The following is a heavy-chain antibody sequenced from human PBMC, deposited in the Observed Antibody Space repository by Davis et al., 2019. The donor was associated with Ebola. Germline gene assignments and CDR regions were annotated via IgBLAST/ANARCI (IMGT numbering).Heavy chain of an antibody. CDR3: ARDYDMPNYYYYYGMDV. Sequence: GESLKISCAASGFTFSSYAMHWVRQAPGKGLEWVANIKQDGSEKYYVDSVKGRFTISRDNAKNSLYLQMNSLRAEDTAVYYCARDYDMPNYYYYYGMDVWGQGTTVTVSS. V-gene: IGHV3-7*03. CDR1: GFTFSSYA. J-gene: IGHJ6*02. D-gene: IGHD3-9*01. CDR2: IKQDGSEK.